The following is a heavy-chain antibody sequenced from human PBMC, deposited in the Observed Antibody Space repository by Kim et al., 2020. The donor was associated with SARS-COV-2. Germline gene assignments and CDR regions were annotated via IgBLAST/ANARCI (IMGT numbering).Heavy chain of an antibody. CDR3: ARDGDSSGDGMDV. J-gene: IGHJ6*02. Sequence: ADSVKGRFTSSRDNSKNTLYLQMNSLRAEDTAVYYCARDGDSSGDGMDVWGQGTTVTVSS. D-gene: IGHD6-25*01. V-gene: IGHV3-30*01.